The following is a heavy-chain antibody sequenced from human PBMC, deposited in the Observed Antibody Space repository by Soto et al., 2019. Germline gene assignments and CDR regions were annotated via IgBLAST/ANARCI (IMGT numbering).Heavy chain of an antibody. CDR2: FDPEDGET. CDR3: ATTGPGDVLPLYYYYGMDV. J-gene: IGHJ6*02. CDR1: GYTLTELS. D-gene: IGHD2-8*01. V-gene: IGHV1-24*01. Sequence: QVQLVQSGAEVKKPGASVKVSCKVSGYTLTELSMHWVRQAPGKGLEWMGGFDPEDGETIYAQKFQGRVTTTEDTSTDTAYMELSSLRSEDTAVYYCATTGPGDVLPLYYYYGMDVWGQGTTVTVSS.